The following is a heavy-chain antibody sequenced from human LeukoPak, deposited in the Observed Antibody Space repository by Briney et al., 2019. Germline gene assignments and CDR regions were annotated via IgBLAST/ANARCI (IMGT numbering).Heavy chain of an antibody. D-gene: IGHD3-3*01. CDR1: GGSISSSSYY. Sequence: SETLSLTCTVSGGSISSSSYYWGWIRQPPGKGLEWIGSIYYSGSTYYNPSLKSRVTISVDTSKNQFSLKLSSMTAADTAVYYCARRYGRFGVVYFDYWGQGTLVTVSS. CDR2: IYYSGST. J-gene: IGHJ4*02. V-gene: IGHV4-39*01. CDR3: ARRYGRFGVVYFDY.